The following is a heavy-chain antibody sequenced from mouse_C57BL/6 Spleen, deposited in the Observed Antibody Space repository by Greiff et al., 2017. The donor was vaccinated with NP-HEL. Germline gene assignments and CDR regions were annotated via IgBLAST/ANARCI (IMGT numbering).Heavy chain of an antibody. D-gene: IGHD2-4*01. CDR1: GFSLTSYG. CDR2: LWRGGSK. Sequence: QVQLQHSGPGLVQPSQSLSITCTVSGFSLTSYGVHWVRQSPGKGLEWLGVLWRGGSKDYNAAFISRLSISKDNSKSQVFFKMNSLQADDTAIYYCAREGLRGFAYWGQGTLVTVSA. CDR3: AREGLRGFAY. J-gene: IGHJ3*01. V-gene: IGHV2-2*01.